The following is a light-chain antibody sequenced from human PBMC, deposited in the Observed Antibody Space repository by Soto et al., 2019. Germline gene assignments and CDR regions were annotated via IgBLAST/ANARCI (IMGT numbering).Light chain of an antibody. V-gene: IGLV3-21*02. Sequence: SYELPQPPSVSVAPGQTARITCGGNNIGGKSVHWYQQKPGQAPVLVVYDDSDRPSGIPDRFSGSNSGDTATLTIRRVEAGDEADYYCHVWDSSSDHPYVFGTGTKVTVL. CDR1: NIGGKS. CDR3: HVWDSSSDHPYV. CDR2: DDS. J-gene: IGLJ1*01.